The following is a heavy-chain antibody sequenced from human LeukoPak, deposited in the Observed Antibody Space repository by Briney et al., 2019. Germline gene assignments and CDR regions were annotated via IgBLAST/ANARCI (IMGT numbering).Heavy chain of an antibody. CDR1: GGTFSSYA. V-gene: IGHV1-69*13. J-gene: IGHJ4*02. CDR3: ASCSSGYKIGDY. D-gene: IGHD3-22*01. CDR2: IIPIFGTA. Sequence: ASVKVSCKASGGTFSSYAISWVRQAPGQGLEWMGGIIPIFGTANYAQKFQGRVTITADESTSTAYMELSSLRSEDTAVYYCASCSSGYKIGDYWGQGTLVTASS.